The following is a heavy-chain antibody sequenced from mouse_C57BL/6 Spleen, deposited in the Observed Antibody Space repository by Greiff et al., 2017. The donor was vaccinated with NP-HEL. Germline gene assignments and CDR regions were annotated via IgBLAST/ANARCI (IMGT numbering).Heavy chain of an antibody. CDR1: GYAFSSYW. V-gene: IGHV1-80*01. CDR3: ARNSNFCYFDY. CDR2: IYPGDGDT. J-gene: IGHJ2*01. Sequence: QVQLQQSGAELVKPGASVKISCKASGYAFSSYWMNWVKQRPGKGLEWIGQIYPGDGDTNYNGKFKGKATLTADKSSSTAYMQLSSLTSEDSAVYFCARNSNFCYFDYWGKGTTLTVSS. D-gene: IGHD2-5*01.